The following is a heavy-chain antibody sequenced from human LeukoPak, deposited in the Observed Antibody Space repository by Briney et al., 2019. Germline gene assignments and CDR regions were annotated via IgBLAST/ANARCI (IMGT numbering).Heavy chain of an antibody. Sequence: PSETLSLTCTVSGGSISSYYWSWIRQPPGKGLEWIGYIYYSGSTNYNPSLKSRVTISVDTSKNQFSLKLSSVTAADTAVYYCARAYYYDSSAGYWGQGTLVTVSS. J-gene: IGHJ4*02. CDR1: GGSISSYY. CDR2: IYYSGST. V-gene: IGHV4-59*12. CDR3: ARAYYYDSSAGY. D-gene: IGHD3-22*01.